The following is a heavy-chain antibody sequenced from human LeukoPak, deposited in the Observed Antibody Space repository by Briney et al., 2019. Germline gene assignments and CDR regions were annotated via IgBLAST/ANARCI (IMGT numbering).Heavy chain of an antibody. CDR3: ARAAYDSSGYLTL. J-gene: IGHJ4*02. CDR2: IWYDGTNK. Sequence: GWSLRLSCAASGFTFSSYGMHWVRQAPGKGLEWVAVIWYDGTNKYYADSVKGRFTISRDNSKNTLFLQMNILRAEDTAVYYCARAAYDSSGYLTLWGQGTLVAVSS. V-gene: IGHV3-33*01. D-gene: IGHD3-22*01. CDR1: GFTFSSYG.